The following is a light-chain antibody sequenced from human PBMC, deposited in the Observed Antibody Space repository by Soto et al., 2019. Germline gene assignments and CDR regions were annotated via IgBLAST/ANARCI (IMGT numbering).Light chain of an antibody. Sequence: ETVMTQSPATLSVSPGDRATLSCSASQSVSYNLAWYQQKPGQAPRLLIYDASTRATGIPARFSGSASGTEFTLTISSLLSEDFEVYYCQQYNNWPLTFGGGTKVEMK. J-gene: IGKJ4*01. CDR1: QSVSYN. CDR3: QQYNNWPLT. V-gene: IGKV3D-15*01. CDR2: DAS.